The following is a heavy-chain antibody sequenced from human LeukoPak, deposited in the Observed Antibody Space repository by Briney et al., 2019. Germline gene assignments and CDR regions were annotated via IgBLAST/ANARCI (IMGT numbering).Heavy chain of an antibody. D-gene: IGHD1-26*01. V-gene: IGHV4-4*08. Sequence: SETLSLTCTVSGGSISSYYWSWIRQPPGKGLEWIGRIYTSGSTNYNPSLKSRVTISVDTSKNQFSLKLSSVTAADTAVYYCARNRLWGGSYSYWGQGTLVTVSS. CDR3: ARNRLWGGSYSY. J-gene: IGHJ4*02. CDR2: IYTSGST. CDR1: GGSISSYY.